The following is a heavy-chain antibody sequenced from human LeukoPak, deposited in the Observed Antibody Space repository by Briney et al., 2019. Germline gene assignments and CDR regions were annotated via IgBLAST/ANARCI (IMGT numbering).Heavy chain of an antibody. J-gene: IGHJ6*03. Sequence: PSETLSLTCTVSGYFITSGHYWGWIRQPPGKGLEWIGSIYHSGSTYYNPSLKSRVTISVDTSKSQFSLRLNSVTAADTAVYYCATLAAAGPYYYYYMDVWGKGTTVTVSS. CDR3: ATLAAAGPYYYYYMDV. V-gene: IGHV4-38-2*02. CDR2: IYHSGST. CDR1: GYFITSGHY. D-gene: IGHD6-13*01.